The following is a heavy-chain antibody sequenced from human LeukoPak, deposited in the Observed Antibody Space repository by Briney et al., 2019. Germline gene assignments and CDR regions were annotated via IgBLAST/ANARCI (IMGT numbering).Heavy chain of an antibody. CDR2: INHSGST. V-gene: IGHV4-34*01. D-gene: IGHD4-23*01. J-gene: IGHJ4*02. CDR3: ARGSGGNSSIVFDY. CDR1: GGSFSDYY. Sequence: SETLSLTCAVYGGSFSDYYWSWIRQPPGKGLEWIGEINHSGSTNYNPSLKSRVTISVDTSKNQFSLKLSSVTAADTAVYYCARGSGGNSSIVFDYWGQGTLVTVSS.